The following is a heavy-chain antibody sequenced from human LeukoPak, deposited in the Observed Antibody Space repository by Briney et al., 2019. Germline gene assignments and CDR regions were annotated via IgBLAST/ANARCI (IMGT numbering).Heavy chain of an antibody. Sequence: GESLKISCKGSGYDFTFYWVAWVRQMPGKGLEWMGIIYPGDSDTRYSPSFQGQVTISADKSISTAYLQWNSLKASDTAMYYCARSYYDSSGYYSLGVLDIWGQGTVVTVSS. CDR2: IYPGDSDT. CDR3: ARSYYDSSGYYSLGVLDI. CDR1: GYDFTFYW. D-gene: IGHD3-22*01. J-gene: IGHJ3*02. V-gene: IGHV5-51*01.